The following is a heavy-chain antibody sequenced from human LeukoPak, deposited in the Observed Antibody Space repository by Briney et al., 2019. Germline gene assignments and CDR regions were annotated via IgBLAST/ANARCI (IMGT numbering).Heavy chain of an antibody. D-gene: IGHD6-6*01. J-gene: IGHJ4*02. CDR3: AGVNVAAQAFDY. CDR1: GFTFSSYG. Sequence: GGSLRLSCAASGFTFSSYGMHWVRQAPGKGLEWVALIWYDGSNKYYADSVKGRFTISRDNSKNTLYLQMNSLRAEDTAVYYCAGVNVAAQAFDYWGQGTLVTVSS. CDR2: IWYDGSNK. V-gene: IGHV3-33*01.